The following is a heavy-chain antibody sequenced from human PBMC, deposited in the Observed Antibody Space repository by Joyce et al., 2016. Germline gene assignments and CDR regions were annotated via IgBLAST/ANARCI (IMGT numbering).Heavy chain of an antibody. CDR1: GFTFSDHN. J-gene: IGHJ5*02. CDR2: ISTYSGYI. V-gene: IGHV3-21*01. Sequence: VQLVESGGGLVKQGGYLRISCEPSGFTFSDHNMNWVRQAPGKGLEWVAAISTYSGYINDADSVEDRIIITRDNDMSTLYLQMNSRRVEDTAVYYCTRDVRGGCNRHWFDPWGQGTLVTVSS. D-gene: IGHD2-8*01. CDR3: TRDVRGGCNRHWFDP.